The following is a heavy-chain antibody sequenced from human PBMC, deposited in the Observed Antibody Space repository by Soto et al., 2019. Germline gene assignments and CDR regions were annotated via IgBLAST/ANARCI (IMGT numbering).Heavy chain of an antibody. D-gene: IGHD2-2*01. CDR2: IDPGAHYL. CDR3: ASVTFIPAGRGLYI. V-gene: IGHV5-10-1*01. J-gene: IGHJ6*02. Sequence: ESLKMAFMGSRYSCTSSWRTLVRQLPENGLVWMGRIDPGAHYLNYSPSFRGHVPFPAAKSVSTAYLQWSSLNASDPALYYCASVTFIPAGRGLYIWCQGTTVTVSS. CDR1: RYSCTSSW.